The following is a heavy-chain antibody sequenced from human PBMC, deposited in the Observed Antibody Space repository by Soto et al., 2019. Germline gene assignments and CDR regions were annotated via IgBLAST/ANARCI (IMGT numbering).Heavy chain of an antibody. CDR3: ARGEIRGAFDI. CDR1: GGTFSSYP. V-gene: IGHV1-69*04. Sequence: ASVKVSCKASGGTFSSYPISWVRQAPGQGLEWMGRIIPILGIANYAQKFQGRVTITADKSTSTAYMELSSLRSEDTAVYYCARGEIRGAFDIWGQGTMVTVSS. CDR2: IIPILGIA. J-gene: IGHJ3*02. D-gene: IGHD3-10*01.